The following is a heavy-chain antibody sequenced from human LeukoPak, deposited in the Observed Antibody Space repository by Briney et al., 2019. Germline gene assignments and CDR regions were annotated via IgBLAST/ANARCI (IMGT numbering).Heavy chain of an antibody. V-gene: IGHV1-69*05. CDR1: GGTFSSYA. D-gene: IGHD6-13*01. CDR3: ARSPPASSSWYAWFDP. CDR2: IIPIFGTA. J-gene: IGHJ5*02. Sequence: ASVKVSCKASGGTFSSYAISWVRQAPGQGLEWMGGIIPIFGTANYAQKFQGRVTITTDESTSTAYMELNSLRSEDTAVYYCARSPPASSSWYAWFDPWGQGTLVTVSS.